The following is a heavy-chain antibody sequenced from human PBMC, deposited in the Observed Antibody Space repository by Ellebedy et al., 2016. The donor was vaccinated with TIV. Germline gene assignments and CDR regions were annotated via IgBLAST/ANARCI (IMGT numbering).Heavy chain of an antibody. Sequence: PGGSLRLSCEASGFIFSNYNMNWVRQSPGKGLEWVSSIRSTGSDKYYAESVKGRFTISRDNAQNTLFLQMNSLRVEDTAVYYCAGGWSTPDAWGQGTLVSVSS. CDR3: AGGWSTPDA. CDR1: GFIFSNYN. V-gene: IGHV3-21*06. CDR2: IRSTGSDK. J-gene: IGHJ5*02. D-gene: IGHD2-15*01.